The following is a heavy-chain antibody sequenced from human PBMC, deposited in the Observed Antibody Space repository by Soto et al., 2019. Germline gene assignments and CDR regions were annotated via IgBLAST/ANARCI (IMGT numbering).Heavy chain of an antibody. Sequence: QVQLVESGGGVVQPGRSLRLSCAASGFTFSSYGMHWVRQAPGKGLEWVAVISYDGSNKYYADSVKGRFTISRDNSKNTLYLQMNSLRADDTAVYYCAKDHDLGYCSSTSCYGSDYWGQGTLVTVSS. CDR1: GFTFSSYG. J-gene: IGHJ4*02. CDR2: ISYDGSNK. CDR3: AKDHDLGYCSSTSCYGSDY. V-gene: IGHV3-30*18. D-gene: IGHD2-2*01.